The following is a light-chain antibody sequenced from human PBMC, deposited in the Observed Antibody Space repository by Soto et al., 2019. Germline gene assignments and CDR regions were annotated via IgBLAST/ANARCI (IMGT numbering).Light chain of an antibody. CDR3: AAWDDSLKGWV. Sequence: VLTQPPSASGTPGQRVTISCSGSDSNIGSENVNWYQQVPGTAPKLLIYANNQRPSGVPDRFSVSKSGTSASLAIGGLQSEDEADYYCAAWDDSLKGWVFGGGTKLTVL. J-gene: IGLJ3*02. CDR1: DSNIGSEN. CDR2: ANN. V-gene: IGLV1-44*01.